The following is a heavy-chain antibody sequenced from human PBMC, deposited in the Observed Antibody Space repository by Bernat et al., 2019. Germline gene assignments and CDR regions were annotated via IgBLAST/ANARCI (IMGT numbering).Heavy chain of an antibody. V-gene: IGHV3-21*01. D-gene: IGHD2/OR15-2a*01. CDR3: ARDSDNSIDY. Sequence: EVQLVESGGGLVKPGGSLRLSCAASGFTFSSYSMNWVRQAPGKGLEWVSSISSSSSYIYYADSVKGRFTISRDNAKNSLYLQMNSLRVEDTAVYYCARDSDNSIDYWGQGTLVTVSS. CDR1: GFTFSSYS. J-gene: IGHJ4*02. CDR2: ISSSSSYI.